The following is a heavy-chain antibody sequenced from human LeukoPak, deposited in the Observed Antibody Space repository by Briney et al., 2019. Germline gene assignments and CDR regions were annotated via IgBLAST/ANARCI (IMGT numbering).Heavy chain of an antibody. J-gene: IGHJ4*02. Sequence: GGSLRLSCVASGFSSNYMSWVRQAPGKGLEWVSVIYSGDSTYYADSVKGRFTISRDISKNTLYLQMNSLRREDTAVYHCARDLWGATGYWGQGTLVTVSS. CDR1: GFSSNY. CDR2: IYSGDST. D-gene: IGHD1-26*01. CDR3: ARDLWGATGY. V-gene: IGHV3-66*02.